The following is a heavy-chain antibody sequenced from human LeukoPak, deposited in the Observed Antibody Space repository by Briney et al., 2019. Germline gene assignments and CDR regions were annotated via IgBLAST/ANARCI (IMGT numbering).Heavy chain of an antibody. V-gene: IGHV3-48*03. CDR3: ARDHSGWQP. D-gene: IGHD6-19*01. CDR2: ISSSGSTI. CDR1: GFTFSSYE. Sequence: GGYLRFSCAASGFTFSSYEMNWVRQAPGKGLEWISFISSSGSTIYYADSVKGRFTISRDNAKNSLYLQMNSLRAEDTAVYYCARDHSGWQPWGQGTLVTVSS. J-gene: IGHJ5*02.